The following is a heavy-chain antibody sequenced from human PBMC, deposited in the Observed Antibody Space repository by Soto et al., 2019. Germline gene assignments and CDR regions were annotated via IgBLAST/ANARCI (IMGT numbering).Heavy chain of an antibody. CDR3: AVMWGGSGSYYDYYYCGMDV. D-gene: IGHD3-10*01. V-gene: IGHV1-58*02. CDR1: GFTFTSSA. J-gene: IGHJ6*02. Sequence: SVKVSCKASGFTFTSSAMQWVRQARGQRLEWIGWIVVGSGNTNYAQKFQERVTITRDMSTSTAYMELSSLRSVDTAVYYCAVMWGGSGSYYDYYYCGMDVWGQGTKVTVSS. CDR2: IVVGSGNT.